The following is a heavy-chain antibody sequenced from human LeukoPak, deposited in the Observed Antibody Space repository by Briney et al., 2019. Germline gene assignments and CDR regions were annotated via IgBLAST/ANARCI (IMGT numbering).Heavy chain of an antibody. D-gene: IGHD1-26*01. CDR3: ARGDRPWEFQHRGGKFDD. J-gene: IGHJ4*02. CDR1: GYSISTAYY. V-gene: IGHV4-38-2*02. CDR2: ISHSGSP. Sequence: PSETLSLACTVSGYSISTAYYWGWIRQPPGKGLEWIGTISHSGSPYYNPSLKSRITISLDSSMNQFSLGLSSVTAADTAVYYCARGDRPWEFQHRGGKFDDWGQGTLVTVSS.